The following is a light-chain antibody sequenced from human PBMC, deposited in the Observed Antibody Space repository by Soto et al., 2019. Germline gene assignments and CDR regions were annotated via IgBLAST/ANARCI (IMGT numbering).Light chain of an antibody. CDR3: QHYNSYSEA. V-gene: IGKV1-5*03. Sequence: DIHMTQSPSTLSGSVGDRVTITSRASQTISSWLAWYQQKPGKAPKLLIYKASTLKSGVTSRFSGSGSGTEFTLTISSLQPDDFATYYCQHYNSYSEAFGQGTKVDIK. J-gene: IGKJ1*01. CDR1: QTISSW. CDR2: KAS.